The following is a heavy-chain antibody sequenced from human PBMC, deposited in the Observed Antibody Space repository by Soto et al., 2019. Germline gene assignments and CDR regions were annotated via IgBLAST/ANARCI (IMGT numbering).Heavy chain of an antibody. CDR2: ISSSGDST. D-gene: IGHD2-2*01. CDR1: GFTFSTYA. V-gene: IGHV3-23*01. J-gene: IGHJ5*02. Sequence: EAQLLESGGGLVQPGGSLRLSCAASGFTFSTYAMSWVRQAPGKGLDWVSSISSSGDSTKYADSVKGRFTISRDNSKNTLYLQMNNLRAADTAIYYCAKNGYCSGTSCYAPFDPWGQGTLVTVSS. CDR3: AKNGYCSGTSCYAPFDP.